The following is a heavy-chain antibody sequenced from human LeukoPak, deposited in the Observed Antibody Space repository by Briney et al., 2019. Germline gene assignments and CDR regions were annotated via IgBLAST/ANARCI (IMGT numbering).Heavy chain of an antibody. CDR2: ISAYNGNT. CDR1: GGTFSSYA. Sequence: ASVKVSCKASGGTFSSYAISWVRQAPGQGLEWMGWISAYNGNTNYAQKLQGRVTMTTDTSTSTAYMELRSLRSDDTAVYYCATRIAAAGIWGQGTLVTVSS. D-gene: IGHD6-13*01. J-gene: IGHJ4*02. CDR3: ATRIAAAGI. V-gene: IGHV1-18*01.